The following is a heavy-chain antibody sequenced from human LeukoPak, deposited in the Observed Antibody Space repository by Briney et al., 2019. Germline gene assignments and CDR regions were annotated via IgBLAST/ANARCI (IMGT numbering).Heavy chain of an antibody. CDR3: ARDCPSGGYYSCAFDI. D-gene: IGHD1-26*01. J-gene: IGHJ3*02. Sequence: PSETLSLTCTVSGGSISSGDYYWSWIRQPPGKGLEWIGYIYYSGSTYYNPSLKSRVTISVDTSKNQFSLKLSSVTAADTAVYYCARDCPSGGYYSCAFDIWGQGTMVTVSS. V-gene: IGHV4-30-4*01. CDR1: GGSISSGDYY. CDR2: IYYSGST.